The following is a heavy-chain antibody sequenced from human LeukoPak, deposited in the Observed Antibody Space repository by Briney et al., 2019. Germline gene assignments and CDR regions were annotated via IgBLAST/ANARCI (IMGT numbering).Heavy chain of an antibody. Sequence: GASVKVSCKAAVGTFSSYAISWVRQAPGQGLEWMGGIIPIFGTANYAQKFQGRVTITTDESTSTAYMELSSLRSEDTAVYYCARDGGSGYSYGYFDYWGRGTLVTVSS. D-gene: IGHD5-18*01. J-gene: IGHJ4*02. CDR2: IIPIFGTA. CDR3: ARDGGSGYSYGYFDY. V-gene: IGHV1-69*05. CDR1: VGTFSSYA.